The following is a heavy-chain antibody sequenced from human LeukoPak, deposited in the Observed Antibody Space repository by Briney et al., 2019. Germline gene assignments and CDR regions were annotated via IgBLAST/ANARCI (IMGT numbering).Heavy chain of an antibody. D-gene: IGHD1-26*01. CDR2: ISWNSGSI. CDR3: ARQVNIVGATWGAFDI. Sequence: PGGSLRLSCAASGFTFDDYAMHWVRQAPGKGLEWVSGISWNSGSIGYADSVKGRFTISRDNAKNSLYLQMNSLRAEDMALYYCARQVNIVGATWGAFDIWGQGTMVTVSS. CDR1: GFTFDDYA. V-gene: IGHV3-9*03. J-gene: IGHJ3*02.